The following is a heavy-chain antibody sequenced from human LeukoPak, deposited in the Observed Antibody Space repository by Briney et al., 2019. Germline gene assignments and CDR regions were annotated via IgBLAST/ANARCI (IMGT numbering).Heavy chain of an antibody. CDR1: GFTVSSNY. CDR3: ARGRGVRDKGIYYYYMDV. Sequence: GGSLRLSCAASGFTVSSNYMSWVRQAPGKGLEWVSVIYSGGSTYYADSVKGRFTISRDNSKNTLYLQMNSLRAEDTAVYYCARGRGVRDKGIYYYYMDVWGKGTTVTISS. J-gene: IGHJ6*03. CDR2: IYSGGST. V-gene: IGHV3-53*01. D-gene: IGHD3-10*01.